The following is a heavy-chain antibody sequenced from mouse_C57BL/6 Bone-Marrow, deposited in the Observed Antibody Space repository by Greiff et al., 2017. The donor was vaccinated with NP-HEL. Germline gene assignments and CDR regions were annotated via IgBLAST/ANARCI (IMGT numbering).Heavy chain of an antibody. D-gene: IGHD1-1*01. CDR1: GYTFTSYT. CDR2: INPSSGYT. Sequence: VKLQQSGAELARPGASVKMSCKASGYTFTSYTMHWVKQRPGQGLEWIGYINPSSGYTKYNQKFKDKATLTADKSSSTAYMQLSSLTSEDSAVYYCASRGYYGSSYDYAMDYWGQGTSVTVSS. CDR3: ASRGYYGSSYDYAMDY. V-gene: IGHV1-4*01. J-gene: IGHJ4*01.